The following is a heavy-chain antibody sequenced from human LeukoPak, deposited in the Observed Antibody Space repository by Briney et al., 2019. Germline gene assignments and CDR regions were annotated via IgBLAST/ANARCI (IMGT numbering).Heavy chain of an antibody. D-gene: IGHD2-2*01. CDR1: GGSISSYY. CDR3: AREGDCSSTSCRTTGIDY. J-gene: IGHJ4*02. CDR2: IYYSGST. V-gene: IGHV4-59*12. Sequence: SETLSLTCTVSGGSISSYYWSWIRQPPGKGLEWIGYIYYSGSTNYNPSLKSRVTMSVDTSKNQFSLKLSSVTAADTAVYYCAREGDCSSTSCRTTGIDYWGQGTLVTVSS.